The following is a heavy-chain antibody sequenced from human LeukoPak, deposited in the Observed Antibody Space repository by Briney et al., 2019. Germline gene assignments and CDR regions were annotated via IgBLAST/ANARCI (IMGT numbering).Heavy chain of an antibody. CDR1: GGSFSGYY. Sequence: SETLSLTCAVYGGSFSGYYWSWTRQPPGKGLEWLGEINHSGSTNYNPSLKSRVTISVDTSKNQFSLKLSSVTAADTAVYYCARGTWSFWSGSRFDPWGQGTLVTVSS. CDR3: ARGTWSFWSGSRFDP. J-gene: IGHJ5*02. D-gene: IGHD3-3*01. CDR2: INHSGST. V-gene: IGHV4-34*01.